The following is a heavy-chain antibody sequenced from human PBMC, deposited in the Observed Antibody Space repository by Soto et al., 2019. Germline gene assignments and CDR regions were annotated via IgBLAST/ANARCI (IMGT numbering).Heavy chain of an antibody. J-gene: IGHJ4*02. CDR2: IQQDGSEK. Sequence: EVQLVESGGGLVQLGGSLRLCCAVSGFTFTSYSMSWVRQAPGEGLEWVANIQQDGSEKYYVGSVKGRFTISRDNAKNSLYLQMNSLRAEDTAVYYCARDLPGYCTTTDCYSYFDYWGQGTLVTVSS. D-gene: IGHD2-2*02. CDR1: GFTFTSYS. V-gene: IGHV3-7*03. CDR3: ARDLPGYCTTTDCYSYFDY.